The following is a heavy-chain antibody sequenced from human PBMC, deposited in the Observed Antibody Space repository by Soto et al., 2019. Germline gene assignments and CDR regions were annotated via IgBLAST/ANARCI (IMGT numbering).Heavy chain of an antibody. D-gene: IGHD2-2*02. Sequence: TLSLTCTVSGGSISSYYWSWIRQPAGKGLEWIGRIYTSGSTNYNPSLKSRVTMSVDTSKNQFSLKLSSVTAADTAVYYCARDILGYCSSTSCYTLDYWGQGTLVTVSS. CDR1: GGSISSYY. CDR2: IYTSGST. V-gene: IGHV4-4*07. CDR3: ARDILGYCSSTSCYTLDY. J-gene: IGHJ4*02.